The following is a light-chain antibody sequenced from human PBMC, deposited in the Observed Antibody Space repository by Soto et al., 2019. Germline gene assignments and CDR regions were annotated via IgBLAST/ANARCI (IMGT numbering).Light chain of an antibody. V-gene: IGLV2-11*01. CDR3: CSYAGSYTYV. Sequence: QSALTQPRSVSGSPGQTVTISCTGTSSDVGGYNYVSWYQHHPGKAPKLMIYDVTKRPSGVRDRFSASKSGNTASLTISGLQAEDEADNYCCSYAGSYTYVFGTGTKLTVL. CDR2: DVT. CDR1: SSDVGGYNY. J-gene: IGLJ1*01.